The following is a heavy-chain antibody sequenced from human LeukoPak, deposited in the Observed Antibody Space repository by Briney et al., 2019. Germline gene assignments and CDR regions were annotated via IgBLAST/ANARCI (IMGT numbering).Heavy chain of an antibody. CDR1: GGSISSYY. V-gene: IGHV4-59*01. CDR3: AREGHYYDSSGQSLSGAFDI. J-gene: IGHJ3*02. CDR2: IYYSGST. Sequence: SETLSLTCTVSGGSISSYYWSWIRQPPGKGLEWIGYIYYSGSTNYNPSLKSRVTISVDTSKNQFSLKLSSVTAADTAVYYCAREGHYYDSSGQSLSGAFDIWGQGTMVTVSS. D-gene: IGHD3-22*01.